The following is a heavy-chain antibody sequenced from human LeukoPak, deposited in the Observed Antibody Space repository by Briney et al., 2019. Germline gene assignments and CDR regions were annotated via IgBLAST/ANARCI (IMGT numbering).Heavy chain of an antibody. CDR2: IYYTGST. D-gene: IGHD3-3*01. J-gene: IGHJ4*02. CDR1: GGSINSGDYY. V-gene: IGHV4-30-4*01. CDR3: ARVRGRRFLEWFSESGYFDY. Sequence: PSQTLSLTCTVSGGSINSGDYYWSWIRQPPGKGLEWIGYIYYTGSTYYNPSLKSRLTMSVDTSKNQFSLKLSSVTAADTAVYYCARVRGRRFLEWFSESGYFDYWGQGTLVTVSS.